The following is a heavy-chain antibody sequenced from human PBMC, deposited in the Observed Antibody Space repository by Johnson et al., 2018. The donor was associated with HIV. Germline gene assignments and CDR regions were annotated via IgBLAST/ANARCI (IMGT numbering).Heavy chain of an antibody. V-gene: IGHV3-66*01. Sequence: EVQLVESGGGVVQPGGSLRLSCAASGFTVSSNYMSWVRQAPGKGLEWVSVIYSGGSTYYADSVKGRFTISRDNAKNTAYLQMNSLRAEDTAVYYCAKGNYYESRRAFDFWGQGRMVTVSS. D-gene: IGHD3-22*01. CDR1: GFTVSSNY. J-gene: IGHJ3*01. CDR2: IYSGGST. CDR3: AKGNYYESRRAFDF.